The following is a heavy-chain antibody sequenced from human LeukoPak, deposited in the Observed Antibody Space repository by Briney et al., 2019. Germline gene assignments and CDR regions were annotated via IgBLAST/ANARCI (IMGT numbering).Heavy chain of an antibody. J-gene: IGHJ4*02. Sequence: ASVKVSCKVSGYTLTELSMHWVRQALGKGLEWMGGFDPEDGETIYAQKFQGRVTMTEDTSTDTAYMELSSLRSEDTAVYYCATIPSPGSYLDYWGQGTLVTVSS. CDR1: GYTLTELS. CDR2: FDPEDGET. CDR3: ATIPSPGSYLDY. D-gene: IGHD3-10*01. V-gene: IGHV1-24*01.